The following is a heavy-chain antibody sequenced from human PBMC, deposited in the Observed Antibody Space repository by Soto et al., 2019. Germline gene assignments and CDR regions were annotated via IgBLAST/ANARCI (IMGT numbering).Heavy chain of an antibody. Sequence: SETLSLTCIVSGETISSSSYYWGWIRQPPGKGLEWIGSIYYSGRTYYNPSFKSRVTISIDTSKNQFSLKLSSVTATDTAVYYCARQRTTVVTQAYFDHWGQGALVTVSS. CDR3: ARQRTTVVTQAYFDH. CDR1: GETISSSSYY. CDR2: IYYSGRT. D-gene: IGHD2-21*02. J-gene: IGHJ4*02. V-gene: IGHV4-39*01.